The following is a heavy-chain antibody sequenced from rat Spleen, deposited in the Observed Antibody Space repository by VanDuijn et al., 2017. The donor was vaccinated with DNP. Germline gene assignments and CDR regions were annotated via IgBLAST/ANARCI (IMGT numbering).Heavy chain of an antibody. CDR2: IQNGGST. D-gene: IGHD1-11*01. V-gene: IGHV2-27*01. CDR1: GFSLNSYD. CDR3: ARDLLRWRRGFAH. Sequence: QVQLKESGPGLVQPSQTLSLTCSVSGFSLNSYDVHWVRQPPGKGLEWMGRIQNGGSTDYNSALKSRLSISGDTAKSQVFLKMNSLQTGDAATYYCARDLLRWRRGFAHWGQGTLVTVSS. J-gene: IGHJ3*01.